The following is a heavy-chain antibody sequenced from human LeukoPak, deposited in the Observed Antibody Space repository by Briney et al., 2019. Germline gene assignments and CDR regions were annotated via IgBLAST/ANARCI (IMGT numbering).Heavy chain of an antibody. D-gene: IGHD5-12*01. V-gene: IGHV4-38-2*02. CDR1: GYSITRNYY. Sequence: KPSETLSLTCTVSGYSITRNYYWGWIRQPPGKGLEWIASISHGGSTYYNPSLQSRVTMSVDTSKNQFSLKLSSVTAADTAVYYCAGQYTAYDAFDFWGQGTKVTVSS. CDR3: AGQYTAYDAFDF. J-gene: IGHJ3*01. CDR2: ISHGGST.